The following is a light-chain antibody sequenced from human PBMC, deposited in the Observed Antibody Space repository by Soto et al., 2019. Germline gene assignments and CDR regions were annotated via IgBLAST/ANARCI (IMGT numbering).Light chain of an antibody. CDR1: QSISGY. Sequence: DIQMTQSPSSLSASVGDRVTITCRASQSISGYLNWYQQKPGKAPNLLIYAASSLQSGVPSRFSGSGSGTDFTLTISSLEPEDFAVYYCQQRNIWPPVTFGQGTRLEIK. V-gene: IGKV1-39*01. CDR3: QQRNIWPPVT. CDR2: AAS. J-gene: IGKJ5*01.